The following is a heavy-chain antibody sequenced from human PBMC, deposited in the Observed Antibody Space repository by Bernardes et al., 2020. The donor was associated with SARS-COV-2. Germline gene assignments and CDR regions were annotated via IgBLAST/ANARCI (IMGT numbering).Heavy chain of an antibody. CDR1: GGSISSYY. V-gene: IGHV4-59*01. CDR3: ARGGSGYIY. D-gene: IGHD3-22*01. J-gene: IGHJ1*01. Sequence: SETLSLTCTVSGGSISSYYWSWIRQPPGKGLEWIGYIYYSGSTNYNPSLKSRVTISVDTSKNQFSLKLSSVTAADTAVYYCARGGSGYIYWGQGTLVTVSS. CDR2: IYYSGST.